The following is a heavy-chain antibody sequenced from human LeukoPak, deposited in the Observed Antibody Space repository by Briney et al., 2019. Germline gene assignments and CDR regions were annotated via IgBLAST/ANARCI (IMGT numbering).Heavy chain of an antibody. V-gene: IGHV4-34*01. CDR3: VRKVGATLDY. CDR2: INHSGST. CDR1: GGSFSGYY. D-gene: IGHD1-26*01. J-gene: IGHJ4*02. Sequence: SETLSLTCAVYGGSFSGYYWSWIRQPPGKGLEWIGEINHSGSTNYNPSLKSRVTISVDTSKNQFSLKLSSVTAADTAVYYCVRKVGATLDYWGQGTLVTVSS.